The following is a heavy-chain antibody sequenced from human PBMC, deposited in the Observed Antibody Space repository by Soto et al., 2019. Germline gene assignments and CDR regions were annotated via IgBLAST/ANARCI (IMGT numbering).Heavy chain of an antibody. Sequence: LKLYCASNCFTFISSGLNLVRQVPGKGLEWVAVLWYDGSNKYYADSVKGRFTISRDNSKNTLYLQMNSLRAEDTAVYYCARDLIAAAGIFEFDPWGQGP. CDR2: LWYDGSNK. CDR1: CFTFISSG. CDR3: ARDLIAAAGIFEFDP. D-gene: IGHD6-13*01. J-gene: IGHJ5*02. V-gene: IGHV3-33*01.